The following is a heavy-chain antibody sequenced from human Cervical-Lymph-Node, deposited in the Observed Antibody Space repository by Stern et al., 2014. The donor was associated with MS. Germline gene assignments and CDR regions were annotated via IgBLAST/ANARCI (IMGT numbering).Heavy chain of an antibody. CDR2: IIPSIGTA. CDR1: GGTFSSSD. J-gene: IGHJ4*02. CDR3: ALGGFGHYFEY. Sequence: VQLVESGAEVKKPGSSVKVSCRASGGTFSSSDISWVRQAPGQGLEWMGVIIPSIGTANYAQKYQGRVTITADESTSTAYMELSSLRSEDTAIYYCALGGFGHYFEYWGQGTLVTVSS. V-gene: IGHV1-69*01. D-gene: IGHD3-10*01.